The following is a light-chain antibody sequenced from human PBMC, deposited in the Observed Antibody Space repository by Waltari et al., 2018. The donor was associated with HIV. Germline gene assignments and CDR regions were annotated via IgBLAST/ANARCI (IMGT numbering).Light chain of an antibody. V-gene: IGKV4-1*01. CDR2: WAS. CDR1: QSVLYSSNNNNY. Sequence: DIVMTPSPDSLAVSLGERATFNCKSSQSVLYSSNNNNYLAWYQQKPGQPPKFLFYWASARESGVPDRFSGSGSETDFTLTISGLQAEDVAVYYCQQYYSVPWTFGQGTKVEIK. CDR3: QQYYSVPWT. J-gene: IGKJ1*01.